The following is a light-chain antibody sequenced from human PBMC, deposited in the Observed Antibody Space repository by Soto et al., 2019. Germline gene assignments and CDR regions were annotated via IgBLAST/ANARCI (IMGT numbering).Light chain of an antibody. CDR3: QQYGSSSLT. Sequence: EIVLTQSPGTLSLSPGERATLSCRASQRVSSSYLAWYQQKPGQAPRLLIYGASSRATGIPDRFSGSGSGTEFTLTISRLEPEDFAVYYFQQYGSSSLTFGGGTKVEIK. CDR2: GAS. V-gene: IGKV3-20*01. J-gene: IGKJ4*01. CDR1: QRVSSSY.